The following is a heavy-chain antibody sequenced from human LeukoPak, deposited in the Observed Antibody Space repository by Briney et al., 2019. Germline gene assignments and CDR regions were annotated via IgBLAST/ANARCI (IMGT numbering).Heavy chain of an antibody. V-gene: IGHV4-61*02. CDR3: ARAGATKGGLDYYYMDV. J-gene: IGHJ6*03. D-gene: IGHD1-26*01. CDR2: IYTSGST. Sequence: PSETLSLTCTVSGGSISSGSYYWSWIRQPAGKGLEWIGRIYTSGSTNYNPSLKSRVTISVDTSKNQFSLKLSSVTAADTAVYYCARAGATKGGLDYYYMDVWGKGTTVTVSS. CDR1: GGSISSGSYY.